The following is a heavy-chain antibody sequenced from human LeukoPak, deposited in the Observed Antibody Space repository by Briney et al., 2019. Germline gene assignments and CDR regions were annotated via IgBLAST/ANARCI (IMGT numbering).Heavy chain of an antibody. CDR2: IKQDGSEK. Sequence: PGGSLRLSCAASGFTFSSYWMSWVRQAPGKGLEWVANIKQDGSEKYYVDSVKGRFTISRDNAKKSLSLQMNSPRAEDTAVYYCARGPSAGYSGSYAIDYWGQGTLVTVSS. CDR1: GFTFSSYW. J-gene: IGHJ4*02. CDR3: ARGPSAGYSGSYAIDY. D-gene: IGHD1-26*01. V-gene: IGHV3-7*01.